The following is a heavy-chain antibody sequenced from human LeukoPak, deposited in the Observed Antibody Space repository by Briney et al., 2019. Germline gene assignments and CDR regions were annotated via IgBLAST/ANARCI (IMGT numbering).Heavy chain of an antibody. Sequence: GGSLRLSCAASGFTFSSYSMNWVRQAPGKGLEWVSSISSSSSYIYYADSVKGRFTISRDNAKNSLYLQMNSLRAEDTAVYCCARDLYGDYDVCFDYWGQGTLVTVSS. D-gene: IGHD4-17*01. CDR2: ISSSSSYI. J-gene: IGHJ4*02. CDR3: ARDLYGDYDVCFDY. V-gene: IGHV3-21*01. CDR1: GFTFSSYS.